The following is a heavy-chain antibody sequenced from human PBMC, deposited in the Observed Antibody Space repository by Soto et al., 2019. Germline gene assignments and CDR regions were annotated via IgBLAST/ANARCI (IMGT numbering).Heavy chain of an antibody. V-gene: IGHV3-73*01. CDR1: GFTFSGSA. D-gene: IGHD6-13*01. Sequence: VGSLRLSCAASGFTFSGSAMHWVRQASGKGLEWVGRIRSKANSYATAYAASVKGRFTISRDDSKNTAYLQMNSLKTEDTAVYYCTSLNHPGIAAAGSFDYFDYWGQGTLVTVSS. J-gene: IGHJ4*02. CDR2: IRSKANSYAT. CDR3: TSLNHPGIAAAGSFDYFDY.